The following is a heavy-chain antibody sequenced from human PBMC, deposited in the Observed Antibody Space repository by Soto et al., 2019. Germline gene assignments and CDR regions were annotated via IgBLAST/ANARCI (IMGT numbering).Heavy chain of an antibody. CDR1: GGSFSGYY. Sequence: SETLSLTCAVYGGSFSGYYWSWIRQPPGKGLEWIGEINHSGSTNNNPSLKSRVTISVDTSKNQFSLKLSSVTAADTAVYYCARGTVFWSGYYYYGMDVWGQGTTVTVSS. D-gene: IGHD3-3*01. CDR2: INHSGST. J-gene: IGHJ6*02. V-gene: IGHV4-34*01. CDR3: ARGTVFWSGYYYYGMDV.